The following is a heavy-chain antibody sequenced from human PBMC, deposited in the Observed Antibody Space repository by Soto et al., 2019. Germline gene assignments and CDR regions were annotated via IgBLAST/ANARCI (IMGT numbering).Heavy chain of an antibody. V-gene: IGHV3-21*01. CDR2: MSSSGTYI. Sequence: GGSLRLSCTSSVFTFSAYNMYCVRHSPGKGLEWVSYMSSSGTYIYYADSVKGRFAVSRDNANNSLYLQMNSLRAEDAAVYYCAKKLNFGDFSLGYWGQGTRVNVSS. D-gene: IGHD3-10*01. CDR3: AKKLNFGDFSLGY. CDR1: VFTFSAYN. J-gene: IGHJ4*02.